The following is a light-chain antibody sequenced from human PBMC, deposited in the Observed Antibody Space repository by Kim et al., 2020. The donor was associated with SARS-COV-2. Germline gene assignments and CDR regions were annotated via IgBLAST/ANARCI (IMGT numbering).Light chain of an antibody. CDR3: AAWDDSLNGMV. CDR2: GYN. Sequence: TPGQRVTISCSGSSSNIGSVNGYQHLPGTAPKLLIYGYNQRPSGVPDRFSGSKSGTSASLAISGLQSEDEAHYYCAAWDDSLNGMVFGGGTQLTVL. V-gene: IGLV1-44*01. CDR1: SSNIGS. J-gene: IGLJ2*01.